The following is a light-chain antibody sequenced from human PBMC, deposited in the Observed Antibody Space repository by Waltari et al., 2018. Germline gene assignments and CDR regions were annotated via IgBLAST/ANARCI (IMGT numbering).Light chain of an antibody. V-gene: IGKV3-20*01. Sequence: EIVLTQSPGTLSLSPGERATLSCRASQSVGTSLAWYRQQKRGQAPRLLIYGVSSRATGISDRFSGSGFGTDFSLTISELEPEDFAVYYCQHYVRLPVTFGQGTTVEIK. CDR2: GVS. CDR3: QHYVRLPVT. CDR1: QSVGTS. J-gene: IGKJ1*01.